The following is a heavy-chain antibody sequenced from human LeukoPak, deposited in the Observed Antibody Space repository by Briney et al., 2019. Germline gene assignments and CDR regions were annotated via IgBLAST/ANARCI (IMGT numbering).Heavy chain of an antibody. D-gene: IGHD3-22*01. CDR2: IKKDGSEK. V-gene: IGHV3-7*01. CDR3: ARDLYRIVVVPHYFDY. Sequence: GGSLRLSCAASGFTFSNYWMSWVRQAPGEGLEWGANIKKDGSEKYYVDSVKGRFTISRDNAKNSLYLQMTSLRAEDTAVYYCARDLYRIVVVPHYFDYWGQGTLVTVSS. J-gene: IGHJ4*02. CDR1: GFTFSNYW.